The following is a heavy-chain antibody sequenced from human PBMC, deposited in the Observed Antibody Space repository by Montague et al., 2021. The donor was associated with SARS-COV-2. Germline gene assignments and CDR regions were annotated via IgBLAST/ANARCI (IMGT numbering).Heavy chain of an antibody. V-gene: IGHV3-23*01. CDR2: ISSGGNK. Sequence: SRRLSCAASGFTFSTYAMNWVRQAPGKGLEWVSGISSGGNKHHADSVKGRFTISRDDSRNTLYLQMHSLRAEDMAMYYCAKDFPGQFYFDDWGQGTLVAVSS. J-gene: IGHJ4*02. CDR3: AKDFPGQFYFDD. D-gene: IGHD2/OR15-2a*01. CDR1: GFTFSTYA.